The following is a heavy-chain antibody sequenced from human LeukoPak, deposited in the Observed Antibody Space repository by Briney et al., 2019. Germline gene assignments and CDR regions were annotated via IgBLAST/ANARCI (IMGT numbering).Heavy chain of an antibody. CDR3: ARQHYYGSGSYRGDDAFDI. CDR2: ISAYNGNT. V-gene: IGHV1-18*01. J-gene: IGHJ3*02. D-gene: IGHD3-10*01. Sequence: ASVKVSCKASGYTFTRYGISWVRQAPGQGREWMGWISAYNGNTNYAQKLQGRVTMTTDTSTSTAYMERRSLRSPDTAVYYCARQHYYGSGSYRGDDAFDIWGRGTMVTVYS. CDR1: GYTFTRYG.